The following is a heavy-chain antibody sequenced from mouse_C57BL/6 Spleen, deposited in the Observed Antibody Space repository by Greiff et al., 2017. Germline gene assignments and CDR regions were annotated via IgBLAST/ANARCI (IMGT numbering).Heavy chain of an antibody. J-gene: IGHJ3*01. CDR3: AREEVFAY. CDR2: IDPSDSYT. CDR1: GYTFTSYW. V-gene: IGHV1-50*01. Sequence: VKLMESGAELVKPGASVKLSCKASGYTFTSYWMQWVKQRPGQGLEWIGEIDPSDSYTNYNQKFKGKATLTVDTSSSTAYMQLSSLTSEDSAVYYCAREEVFAYWGQGTLVTVSA.